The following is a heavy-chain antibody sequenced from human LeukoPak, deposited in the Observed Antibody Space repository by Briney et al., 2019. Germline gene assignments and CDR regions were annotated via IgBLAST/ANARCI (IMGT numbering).Heavy chain of an antibody. V-gene: IGHV3-30-3*01. Sequence: GGSLRLSCAASGFTFSSYAMHWVRQAPGKGLEWVAVISYDGSNKYYADSVKGRFTISRDNSKNTLYLQMNSLRAEDAAVYYCARDRAASRNWFDPWGQGTLVTVSS. CDR1: GFTFSSYA. J-gene: IGHJ5*02. D-gene: IGHD5-18*01. CDR2: ISYDGSNK. CDR3: ARDRAASRNWFDP.